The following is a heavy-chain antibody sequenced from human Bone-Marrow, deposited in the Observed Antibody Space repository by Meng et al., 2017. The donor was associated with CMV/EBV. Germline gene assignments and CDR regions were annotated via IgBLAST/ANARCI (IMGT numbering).Heavy chain of an antibody. J-gene: IGHJ4*02. Sequence: ASVKVSCKASGYTFTGYYMHWVRQAPGQGLEWMGWINPNSGGTNYAQKFQGRVTMTRDTSISTAYRELSSLRSEDTAVYYCASGPIRRDFWSGYYVDYWGQGTLVTVSS. V-gene: IGHV1-2*02. CDR2: INPNSGGT. CDR3: ASGPIRRDFWSGYYVDY. D-gene: IGHD3-3*01. CDR1: GYTFTGYY.